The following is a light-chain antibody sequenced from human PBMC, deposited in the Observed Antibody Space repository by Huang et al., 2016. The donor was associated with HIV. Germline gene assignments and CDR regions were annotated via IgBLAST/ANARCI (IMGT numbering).Light chain of an antibody. CDR2: LGS. J-gene: IGKJ5*01. CDR1: QSLLQRNGYNY. V-gene: IGKV2-28*01. CDR3: MQARQTPNT. Sequence: EIVMTQSPLSLPVTPGEPASISCRSSQSLLQRNGYNYLDWYMQKPGQSPQLLIYLGSNRASGVLDRFSGSGSGTDFTLKISRVEAEDVGIYYCMQARQTPNTFGQGTRLEIK.